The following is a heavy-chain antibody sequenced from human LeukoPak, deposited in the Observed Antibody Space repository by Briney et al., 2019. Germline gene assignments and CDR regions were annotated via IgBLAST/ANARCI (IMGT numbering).Heavy chain of an antibody. CDR1: GFTFSSYA. Sequence: GRSLRLSCAASGFTFSSYAMHWVRQAPGKGLEWVAVISYDGSNKYYADSVKGRFTISRDNSKNTLYLQMNSLRAEDTAVYYCAKPHYGDYGAWYFDYWGQGTLVTVSS. CDR2: ISYDGSNK. D-gene: IGHD4-17*01. J-gene: IGHJ4*02. V-gene: IGHV3-30-3*02. CDR3: AKPHYGDYGAWYFDY.